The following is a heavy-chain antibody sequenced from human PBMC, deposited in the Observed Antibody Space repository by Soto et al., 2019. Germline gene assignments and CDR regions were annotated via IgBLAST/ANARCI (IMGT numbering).Heavy chain of an antibody. D-gene: IGHD6-13*01. CDR2: INAGNGST. Sequence: GASVKVSCKASGYTFTSYAMHWVRQAPGQRLEWMGWINAGNGSTKYSQKFQGRVTITRDTSASTAYMELSSLRSEDTAVYYCARPLRGAAAGTYAFDIWGQGTMVTVSS. J-gene: IGHJ3*02. CDR1: GYTFTSYA. CDR3: ARPLRGAAAGTYAFDI. V-gene: IGHV1-3*01.